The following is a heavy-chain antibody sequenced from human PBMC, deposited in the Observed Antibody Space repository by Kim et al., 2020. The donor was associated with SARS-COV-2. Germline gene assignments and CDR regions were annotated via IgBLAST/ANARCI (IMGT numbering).Heavy chain of an antibody. CDR3: ARDATLRYFDREDYYYYGMDV. CDR1: GGTFSSYT. J-gene: IGHJ6*02. D-gene: IGHD3-9*01. Sequence: SVKVSCKASGGTFSSYTISWVRQAPGQGLEWMGRIIPILGIANYAQKFQGRVTITADKSTSTAYMELSSLRSEDTAVYYCARDATLRYFDREDYYYYGMDVWGQGTTVTVSS. V-gene: IGHV1-69*04. CDR2: IIPILGIA.